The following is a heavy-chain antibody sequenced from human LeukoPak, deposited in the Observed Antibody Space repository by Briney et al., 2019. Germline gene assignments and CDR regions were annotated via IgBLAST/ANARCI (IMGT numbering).Heavy chain of an antibody. D-gene: IGHD6-13*01. J-gene: IGHJ4*02. V-gene: IGHV4-59*08. CDR1: GRSISSYY. CDR2: IYYSGST. CDR3: ARHFRADGYSSSWYYFDY. Sequence: SETLSLTCTVSGRSISSYYWSWIRQPPGKGLEWIGYIYYSGSTNYNPSLKSRVTISADTSKNQCSLKLSSVTAADTAVYYCARHFRADGYSSSWYYFDYWGQGTLVTVSS.